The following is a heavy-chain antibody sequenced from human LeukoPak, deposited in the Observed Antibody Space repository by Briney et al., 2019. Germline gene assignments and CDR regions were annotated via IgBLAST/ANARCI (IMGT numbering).Heavy chain of an antibody. V-gene: IGHV4-39*07. J-gene: IGHJ4*02. CDR3: ARSLTVLMVYATPYFDY. Sequence: SETLSLTCTVSGGSISSSSYYWGWIRQPPGKGLEWIGSIYYTGSAYYNPSLKSRVTISVDTSKNQFSLKLSSVTAADTAVYYCARSLTVLMVYATPYFDYWGQGTLVTVSS. CDR1: GGSISSSSYY. D-gene: IGHD2-8*01. CDR2: IYYTGSA.